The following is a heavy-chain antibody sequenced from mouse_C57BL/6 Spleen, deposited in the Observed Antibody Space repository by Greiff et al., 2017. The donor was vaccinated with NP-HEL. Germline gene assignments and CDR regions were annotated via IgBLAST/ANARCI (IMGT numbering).Heavy chain of an antibody. D-gene: IGHD2-4*01. CDR2: IYPGDGDT. V-gene: IGHV1-80*01. CDR3: ARSEDYPYYYAMDY. J-gene: IGHJ4*01. Sequence: QVQLKESGAELVKPGASVKISCKASGYAFSSYWMNWVKQRPGKGLEWIGQIYPGDGDTNYNGKFKGKATLTADKSSSTAYMQLSSLTSEDSAVYFCARSEDYPYYYAMDYWGQGTSVTVSS. CDR1: GYAFSSYW.